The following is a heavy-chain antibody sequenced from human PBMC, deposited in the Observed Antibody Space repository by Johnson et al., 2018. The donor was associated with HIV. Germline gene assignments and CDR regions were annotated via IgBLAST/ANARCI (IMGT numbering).Heavy chain of an antibody. CDR1: RFTFDDYA. Sequence: VQLVESGGAVVQPGGSLRLSCATSRFTFDDYAMHWVRQAPGKGLEWVSLINWDGSSTYYADSVKGRFTISRDNIKNSLYLQMNSLRPEDTSLYYCVKDIASGYTNGGTLDIWGQGTMVTFSS. V-gene: IGHV3-43D*03. CDR2: INWDGSST. D-gene: IGHD2-2*02. J-gene: IGHJ3*02. CDR3: VKDIASGYTNGGTLDI.